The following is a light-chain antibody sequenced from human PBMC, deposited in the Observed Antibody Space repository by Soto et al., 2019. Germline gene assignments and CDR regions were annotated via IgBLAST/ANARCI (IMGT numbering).Light chain of an antibody. CDR3: QQYGSPT. V-gene: IGKV3-20*01. CDR1: QSVSSSY. Sequence: EIVLTQSPGTLSLSPGERDTLSCRASQSVSSSYLAWYQQKPGQAPRLLIYGASSRATGIPDRFSGSGSGTDFTLTISRLEPEDFAVYYCQQYGSPTFGQGTRLEIK. J-gene: IGKJ5*01. CDR2: GAS.